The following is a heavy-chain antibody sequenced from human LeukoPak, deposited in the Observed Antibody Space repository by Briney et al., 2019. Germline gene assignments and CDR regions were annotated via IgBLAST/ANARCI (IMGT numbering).Heavy chain of an antibody. V-gene: IGHV1-2*02. Sequence: ASVKLSCKASGYTFTGYYIHWVRQAPGQGLEWIGWINTISGGTNYAQKVQGRVTMTRDKSISTAYMELSRLTSDDTAVYYCARGREVAGTVGYWGQGTLVTVSS. CDR2: INTISGGT. CDR1: GYTFTGYY. CDR3: ARGREVAGTVGY. J-gene: IGHJ4*02. D-gene: IGHD6-19*01.